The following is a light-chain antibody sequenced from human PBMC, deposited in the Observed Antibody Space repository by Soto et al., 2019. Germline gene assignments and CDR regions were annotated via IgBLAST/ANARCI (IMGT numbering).Light chain of an antibody. Sequence: DIQMTQSPSSLSASVGDRVTITCQASQDIKNYLNWYQQKSGKAPKLLIYDASDLETGVPSRFSGSGSGTDFTLTISSLEPEDFAVYYCLQRSNWLTFGGGTKVDIK. V-gene: IGKV1-33*01. CDR1: QDIKNY. CDR3: LQRSNWLT. J-gene: IGKJ4*01. CDR2: DAS.